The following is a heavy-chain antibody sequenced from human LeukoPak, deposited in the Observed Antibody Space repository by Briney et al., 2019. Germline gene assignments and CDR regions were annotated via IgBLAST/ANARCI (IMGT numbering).Heavy chain of an antibody. Sequence: ASVKVSCKASGYTFTGYYMRWVRQAPGQGLEWMGWISRNSGSTNCAQKLQGMVTMTRDTSNSTTYMELSRLRSDDTAVYYCERDRNWNDDECFDYWGQGTLVTVSS. J-gene: IGHJ4*02. D-gene: IGHD1-1*01. CDR3: ERDRNWNDDECFDY. CDR1: GYTFTGYY. CDR2: ISRNSGST. V-gene: IGHV1-2*02.